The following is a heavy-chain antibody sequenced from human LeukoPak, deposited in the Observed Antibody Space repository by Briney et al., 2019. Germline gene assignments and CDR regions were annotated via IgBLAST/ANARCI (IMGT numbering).Heavy chain of an antibody. Sequence: PGGSLRLSCAVSGFTFSSYGMSWVRQAPGKGLEWVSAISGSGGSTYYADSVKGRFTISRDNSKNTLYLQMNSLRAEDTAVYYCAKLARITMIVVVQNWFDPWGQGTLVTVSS. CDR3: AKLARITMIVVVQNWFDP. CDR1: GFTFSSYG. CDR2: ISGSGGST. V-gene: IGHV3-23*01. J-gene: IGHJ5*02. D-gene: IGHD3-22*01.